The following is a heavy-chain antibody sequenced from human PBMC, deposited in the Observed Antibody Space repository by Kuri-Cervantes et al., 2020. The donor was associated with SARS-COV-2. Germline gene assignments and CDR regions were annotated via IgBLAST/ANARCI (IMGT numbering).Heavy chain of an antibody. CDR2: ISAYNGNT. J-gene: IGHJ4*02. Sequence: ASVKVSCKASGYTFTSYGISWVRQAPGQGLEWMGWISAYNGNTNYAQKLQGRVTITADESTSTAYMELSSLRSEDTAMYYCARLGAERGYFDYWGQGTLVTVSS. CDR1: GYTFTSYG. V-gene: IGHV1-18*01. CDR3: ARLGAERGYFDY. D-gene: IGHD1-1*01.